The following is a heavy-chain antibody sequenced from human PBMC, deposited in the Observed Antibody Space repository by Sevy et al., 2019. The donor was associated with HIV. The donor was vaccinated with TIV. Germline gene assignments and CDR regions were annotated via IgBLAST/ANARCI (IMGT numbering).Heavy chain of an antibody. D-gene: IGHD3-10*01. CDR2: IRYDGSTK. V-gene: IGHV3-30*02. J-gene: IGHJ3*02. CDR1: GFTFSRYG. Sequence: GGSLRLSCEASGFTFSRYGMHWVRQAPGKGLDWVAFIRYDGSTKYYGDSVKGRFTISRDSSKNTVFLQMNNLRIEDTALYYCAKGLGMVQGALLSDDIWGQGTMVAVSS. CDR3: AKGLGMVQGALLSDDI.